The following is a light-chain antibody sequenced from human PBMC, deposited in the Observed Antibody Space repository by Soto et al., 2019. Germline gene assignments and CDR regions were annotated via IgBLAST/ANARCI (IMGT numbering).Light chain of an antibody. V-gene: IGLV2-8*01. CDR1: SSDVGGYNY. Sequence: QSALTQPPSASGSPGQSVTISCTGSSSDVGGYNYVSWYQQRPGKAPKLMIYEVSKRPSGVPDRFSGSKSGNTASLTVSGLQAEDEADYYCSSYAGSNFHYVFGTGTKLTVL. J-gene: IGLJ1*01. CDR2: EVS. CDR3: SSYAGSNFHYV.